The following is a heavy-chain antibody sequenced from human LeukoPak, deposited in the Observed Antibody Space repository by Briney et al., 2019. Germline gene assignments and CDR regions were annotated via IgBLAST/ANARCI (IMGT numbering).Heavy chain of an antibody. Sequence: GGSLRLSCAASGFTVPTNYMTWVRQAPGKGLEWVSIVYSDDSTYYADFVKGRFTISRDNSKSTLYLQMNSLRAEDTAVYYCGRSTASCAFDYWGQGTLVTVSS. V-gene: IGHV3-53*01. CDR3: GRSTASCAFDY. CDR1: GFTVPTNY. CDR2: VYSDDST. J-gene: IGHJ4*02. D-gene: IGHD2-15*01.